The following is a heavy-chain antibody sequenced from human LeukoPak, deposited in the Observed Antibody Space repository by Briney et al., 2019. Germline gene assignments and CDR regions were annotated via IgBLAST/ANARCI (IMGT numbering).Heavy chain of an antibody. J-gene: IGHJ5*02. V-gene: IGHV4-38-2*01. Sequence: PSETLSLTCAASGYTISSGYYRGWLRPPPGKGLGWVGSIYHSGSTYYNPSLKSRVTISVDTSKNQSSLKLSSVTAADTAVYYCARHRGIRFLEWLQYNWFDPWGQGTLVTVSS. D-gene: IGHD3-3*01. CDR3: ARHRGIRFLEWLQYNWFDP. CDR1: GYTISSGYY. CDR2: IYHSGST.